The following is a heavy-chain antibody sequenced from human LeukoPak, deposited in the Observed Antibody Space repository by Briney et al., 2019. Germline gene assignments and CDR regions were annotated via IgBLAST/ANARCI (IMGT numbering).Heavy chain of an antibody. D-gene: IGHD2-15*01. J-gene: IGHJ3*02. V-gene: IGHV3-21*01. Sequence: GGSLRLSCAASGFTFSSYSMNWVRQAPGKGLEWVSSISSSSSYIYYADSVKSRFTISRDNAKNSLYLQMNSLRAEDTAVYYCAILADYDAFDIWGQGTMVTVSS. CDR2: ISSSSSYI. CDR3: AILADYDAFDI. CDR1: GFTFSSYS.